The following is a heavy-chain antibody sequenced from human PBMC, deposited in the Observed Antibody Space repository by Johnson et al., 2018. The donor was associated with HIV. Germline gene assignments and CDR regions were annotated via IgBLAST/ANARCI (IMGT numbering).Heavy chain of an antibody. J-gene: IGHJ3*02. V-gene: IGHV3-11*05. D-gene: IGHD1-7*01. CDR2: ISSSGKST. CDR1: GFIFRDYY. CDR3: AKGRSGTTASIDAFDI. Sequence: VQWVESGGGLVKPGGSLRLSCAVSGFIFRDYYMSWIRQAPGKGLEWVSYISSSGKSTNYADSVKGRFTISRDNSKNTLYLQMNSPRAEDTAVYYCAKGRSGTTASIDAFDIWGQGTMVTVSS.